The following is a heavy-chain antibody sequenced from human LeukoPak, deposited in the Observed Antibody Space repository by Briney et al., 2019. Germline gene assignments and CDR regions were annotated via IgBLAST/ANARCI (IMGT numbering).Heavy chain of an antibody. V-gene: IGHV1-2*02. J-gene: IGHJ4*02. CDR3: ARGPAIGIDF. CDR2: IIPNSGAT. Sequence: ASVKVSCKASGYTFTDYFLHWVREAPGQGLEWMGWIIPNSGATNYARKFQGRVTMTRDTSISAAYLDLGSLTSDDTAMYYCARGPAIGIDFWGQGTLATVSS. D-gene: IGHD5-18*01. CDR1: GYTFTDYF.